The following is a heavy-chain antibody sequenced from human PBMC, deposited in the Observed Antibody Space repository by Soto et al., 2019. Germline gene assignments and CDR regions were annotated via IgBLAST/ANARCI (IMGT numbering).Heavy chain of an antibody. CDR1: GFTFSSYG. D-gene: IGHD2-15*01. V-gene: IGHV3-33*01. Sequence: QVQLVESGGGVVQPGRSLRLSCAASGFTFSSYGMHWVRQAPGKGLEWVAVIWYDGSNKYYADSVKGRFTISRDNSKNTLYLHMNSLRAEDTAVYYCAREEIVVVVAATPYYYGMDVWGQGTTVTVSS. CDR3: AREEIVVVVAATPYYYGMDV. J-gene: IGHJ6*02. CDR2: IWYDGSNK.